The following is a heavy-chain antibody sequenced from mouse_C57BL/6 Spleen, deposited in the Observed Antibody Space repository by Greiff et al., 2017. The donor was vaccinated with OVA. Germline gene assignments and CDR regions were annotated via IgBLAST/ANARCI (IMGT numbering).Heavy chain of an antibody. CDR2: IHPNSGST. Sequence: VQLQQSGAELVKPGASVKLSCKASGYTFTSYWMHWVKQRPGQGLEWIGMIHPNSGSTNYNEKFKSKATLTVDKSSSTAYMQLSSLTSEDSAVYYCARSRDGSLAYWGQGTLVTVSA. CDR1: GYTFTSYW. J-gene: IGHJ3*01. D-gene: IGHD1-1*01. CDR3: ARSRDGSLAY. V-gene: IGHV1-64*01.